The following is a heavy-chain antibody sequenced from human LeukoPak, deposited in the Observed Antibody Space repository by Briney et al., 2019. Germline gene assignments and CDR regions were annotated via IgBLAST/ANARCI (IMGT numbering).Heavy chain of an antibody. V-gene: IGHV3-23*01. CDR1: GFIFSSYA. D-gene: IGHD6-19*01. CDR2: ISGSGGNT. CDR3: AKSFSVGYSSGWYVAAYYFDY. J-gene: IGHJ4*02. Sequence: PGGSLRLSCAASGFIFSSYAMSCVRQAPGKGLEWVSVISGSGGNTYYTDSVKGRFTISRDNSRNTLHLQMNSLRDEDTAVYYCAKSFSVGYSSGWYVAAYYFDYWGQGTLVTVSS.